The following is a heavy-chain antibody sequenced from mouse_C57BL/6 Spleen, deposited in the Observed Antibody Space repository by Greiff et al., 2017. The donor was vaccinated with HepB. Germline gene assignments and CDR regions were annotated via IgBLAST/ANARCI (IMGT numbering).Heavy chain of an antibody. CDR2: INPNNGGT. CDR3: ARGGDYDGPGMDY. J-gene: IGHJ4*01. D-gene: IGHD2-4*01. Sequence: EVQLQQSGPELVKPGASVKISCKASGYTFTDYYMNWVKQSHGKSLEWIGDINPNNGGTSYNQKFKGKATLTVDKSSSTAYMELRSLTSEDSAVYYCARGGDYDGPGMDYWGQGTSVTVSS. V-gene: IGHV1-26*01. CDR1: GYTFTDYY.